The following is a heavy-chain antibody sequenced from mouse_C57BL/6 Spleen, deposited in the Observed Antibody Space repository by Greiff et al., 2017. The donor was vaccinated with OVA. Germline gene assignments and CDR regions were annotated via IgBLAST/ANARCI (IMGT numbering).Heavy chain of an antibody. CDR1: GYTFTSYW. V-gene: IGHV1-69*01. D-gene: IGHD2-4*01. CDR3: ARSGHYDRYAMDY. J-gene: IGHJ4*01. CDR2: IDPSDSYT. Sequence: VQLQQPGAELVMPGASVKLSCKASGYTFTSYWMHWVKQRPGQGLEWIGEIDPSDSYTNYNQKFKGKSTLTVDKSSSTAYMQLSSLTSEDSAVYYCARSGHYDRYAMDYWGQGTSVTVSS.